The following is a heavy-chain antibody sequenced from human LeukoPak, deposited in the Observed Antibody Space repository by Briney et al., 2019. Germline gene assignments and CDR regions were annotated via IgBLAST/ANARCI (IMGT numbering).Heavy chain of an antibody. CDR2: ISSSGSSI. CDR3: ARGRSTWHLDY. J-gene: IGHJ4*02. V-gene: IGHV3-48*03. D-gene: IGHD1-26*01. CDR1: GFTFSSYE. Sequence: PGGSLRLSCAASGFTFSSYEMNWVRQAPGKGLEWVSYISSSGSSIYYADSVKGRFTISRDNAKNSLYLQMTSLRAEDTAVYYCARGRSTWHLDYWGQGTLVTVSS.